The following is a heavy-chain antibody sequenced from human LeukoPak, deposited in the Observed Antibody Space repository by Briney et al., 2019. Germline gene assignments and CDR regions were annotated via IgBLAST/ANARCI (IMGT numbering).Heavy chain of an antibody. CDR1: GYSFTSYW. D-gene: IGHD5-24*01. J-gene: IGHJ3*02. V-gene: IGHV5-51*01. Sequence: GESLKISCKGSGYSFTSYWIGWVRQMPGKGLEWMGIIYPGDSDTRYSPSFQGQVTISADKSISTAYLQWSSLKASDTAMYYCARGGGWLQLTGPPDAFDIWGQGTMVTVSS. CDR2: IYPGDSDT. CDR3: ARGGGWLQLTGPPDAFDI.